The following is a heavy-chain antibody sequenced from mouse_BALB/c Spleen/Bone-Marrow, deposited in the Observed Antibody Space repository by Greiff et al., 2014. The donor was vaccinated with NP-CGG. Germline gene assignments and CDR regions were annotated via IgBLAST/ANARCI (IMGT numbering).Heavy chain of an antibody. V-gene: IGHV1-80*01. J-gene: IGHJ2*01. CDR1: GYAFSSYW. CDR3: ARVRNWADS. CDR2: IYPGDGDT. D-gene: IGHD4-1*01. Sequence: VQLQQSGAELVRPGSSVKISCKASGYAFSSYWMNWVKRRPGQGLEWIGQIYPGDGDTNYNGKFKGKATLTADKSSSTAYMQLSSLTSEDSAVYFCARVRNWADSSRQGSTPTVPS.